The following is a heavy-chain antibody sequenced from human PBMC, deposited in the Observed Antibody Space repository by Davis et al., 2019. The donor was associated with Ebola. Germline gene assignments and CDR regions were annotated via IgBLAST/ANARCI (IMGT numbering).Heavy chain of an antibody. Sequence: GGSLRLSCKDSGNSFTSHWIGGVRQMPGKGLEWMGIIYTGDCDTRYSPSFRGQVTISADKSIKTAFLQWSSLKASDTAMYYCASLRRTITGMDDAFDIWGQGTMVTVSS. V-gene: IGHV5-51*01. CDR3: ASLRRTITGMDDAFDI. D-gene: IGHD2-8*02. CDR1: GNSFTSHW. J-gene: IGHJ3*02. CDR2: IYTGDCDT.